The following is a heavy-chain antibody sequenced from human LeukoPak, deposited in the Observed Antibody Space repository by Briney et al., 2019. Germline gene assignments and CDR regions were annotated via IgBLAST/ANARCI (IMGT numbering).Heavy chain of an antibody. V-gene: IGHV3-21*01. Sequence: GGSLRLSCAASGFTFSTYTMNWVRQAPGKGLEWVSSISSSSSFIYYADSVKGRFTISRDNAKNSLYLQMNSLRAEDTAVYYCAELGITMIGGVWGKGTTVTISS. CDR2: ISSSSSFI. J-gene: IGHJ6*04. CDR3: AELGITMIGGV. CDR1: GFTFSTYT. D-gene: IGHD3-10*02.